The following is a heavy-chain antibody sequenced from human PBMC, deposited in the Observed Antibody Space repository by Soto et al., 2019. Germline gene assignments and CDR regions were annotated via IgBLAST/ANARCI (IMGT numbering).Heavy chain of an antibody. J-gene: IGHJ5*02. CDR2: IYSGGST. Sequence: GVSLRLSCAASGFTVSSNYMSWVRQAPGKGLEWVSVIYSGGSTYYADSVKGRFTISRDNSKNTLYLQMNSLRAEDTAVYYCAIQYYDILTGHNWFDRWGQGTVVTVSS. D-gene: IGHD3-9*01. CDR1: GFTVSSNY. V-gene: IGHV3-53*01. CDR3: AIQYYDILTGHNWFDR.